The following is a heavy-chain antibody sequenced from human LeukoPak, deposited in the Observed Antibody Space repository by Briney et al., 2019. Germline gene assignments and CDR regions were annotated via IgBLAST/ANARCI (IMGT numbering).Heavy chain of an antibody. V-gene: IGHV3-30*02. CDR2: IAHHGSNK. D-gene: IGHD2-8*02. Sequence: GGSLRLSFAASGLTFSSYAMPWVRQGPGKGLEWVAYIAHHGSNKYYADSVKGRFTISRDNSKRTLYLQMNNLRADDTAVYYCAKDGSWSCTDWGQGALVTVSS. J-gene: IGHJ4*02. CDR1: GLTFSSYA. CDR3: AKDGSWSCTD.